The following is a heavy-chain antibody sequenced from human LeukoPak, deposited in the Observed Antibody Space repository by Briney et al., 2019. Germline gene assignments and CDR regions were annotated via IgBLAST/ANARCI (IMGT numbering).Heavy chain of an antibody. J-gene: IGHJ6*04. CDR2: IYHSGST. Sequence: TSETLSLTCAVSGGSISSGGYSWSWIRQPPGKGLEWIGYIYHSGSTYYNPSLKSRVTISVDRSKNQFSLKLSFVTAADTAVYYCVRGGAVPAANPLHYYYHGMDVWGKGTTVTASS. D-gene: IGHD2-2*01. CDR1: GGSISSGGYS. CDR3: VRGGAVPAANPLHYYYHGMDV. V-gene: IGHV4-30-2*01.